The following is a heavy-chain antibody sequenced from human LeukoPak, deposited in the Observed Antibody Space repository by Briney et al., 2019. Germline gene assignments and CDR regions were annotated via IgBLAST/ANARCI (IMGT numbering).Heavy chain of an antibody. CDR2: ISSSSSYI. CDR1: GFTFSSYS. CDR3: ARGGYYDILTALLEDY. V-gene: IGHV3-21*01. J-gene: IGHJ4*02. D-gene: IGHD3-9*01. Sequence: PGGSLRLSCAASGFTFSSYSMKWVRQAPGKGLEWVSSISSSSSYIYYADSVKGRFTISRDNAKNSLYLQMNSLRAEDTAVYYCARGGYYDILTALLEDYWGQGTLVTVSS.